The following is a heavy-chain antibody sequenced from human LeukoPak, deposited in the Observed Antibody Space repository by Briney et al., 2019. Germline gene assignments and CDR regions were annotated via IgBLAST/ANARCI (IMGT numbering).Heavy chain of an antibody. CDR3: ARGDDSGYYDYFDY. CDR1: GFTFSSYA. D-gene: IGHD3-22*01. Sequence: GGSLRLSCAASGFTFSSYAMSWVRQAPGKGLEWVSAISGSGGSTYYAASVKGRFTTSRDFSKNTVFLHMNSLRAEDTAMYYCARGDDSGYYDYFDYWGQGALVTVSS. V-gene: IGHV3-23*01. J-gene: IGHJ4*02. CDR2: ISGSGGST.